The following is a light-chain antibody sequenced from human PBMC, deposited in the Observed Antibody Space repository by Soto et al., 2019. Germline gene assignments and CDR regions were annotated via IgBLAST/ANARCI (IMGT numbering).Light chain of an antibody. Sequence: EIVLTQSPGTLSLYPGETATLSCRASQSVGSNYLAWYQQKPGQAPRLLIYGASSRATGIPDRFSGSGSGTDFTLAISRLEPEDFAVYFCQQYVSSPWTFGQGTKVDIK. CDR1: QSVGSNY. CDR2: GAS. CDR3: QQYVSSPWT. V-gene: IGKV3-20*01. J-gene: IGKJ1*01.